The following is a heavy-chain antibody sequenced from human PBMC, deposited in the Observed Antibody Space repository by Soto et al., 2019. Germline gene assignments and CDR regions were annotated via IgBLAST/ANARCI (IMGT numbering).Heavy chain of an antibody. CDR3: AKDLRVLMVYAKFGYYFDY. Sequence: GGSLRLSCAASGFTFSSYAMSWVRQAPGKGLEWVSAISGSGGSTYYADSVKGRFTISRDNSKNTLYLQMNSLRAEDTAVYYCAKDLRVLMVYAKFGYYFDYWGQGTLVTVSS. J-gene: IGHJ4*02. V-gene: IGHV3-23*01. D-gene: IGHD2-8*01. CDR2: ISGSGGST. CDR1: GFTFSSYA.